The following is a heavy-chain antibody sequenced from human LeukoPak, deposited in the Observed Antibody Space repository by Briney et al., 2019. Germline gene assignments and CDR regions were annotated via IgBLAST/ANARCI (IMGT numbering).Heavy chain of an antibody. V-gene: IGHV3-21*01. CDR2: ISSSSSYI. J-gene: IGHJ4*02. D-gene: IGHD3-16*01. CDR3: ARMGVDDY. Sequence: SGGSLRLSCAASGFTFSSYGMHWVRQAPGKGLEWVSSISSSSSYIYYADSVKGRFTISRDNAKNSLYLQMNSLRAEDTAVHYCARMGVDDYWGQGTLVTVCS. CDR1: GFTFSSYG.